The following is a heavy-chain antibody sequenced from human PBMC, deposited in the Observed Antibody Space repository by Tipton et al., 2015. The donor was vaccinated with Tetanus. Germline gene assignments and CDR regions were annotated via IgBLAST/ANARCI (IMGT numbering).Heavy chain of an antibody. J-gene: IGHJ4*02. D-gene: IGHD2/OR15-2a*01. V-gene: IGHV4-61*01. CDR3: SSSPGNHYLAFFDY. Sequence: TLSLTCTVSGGSVSSGSYFWSWIRQPPGKGLQWIGYIYYSGTTNYNPSLKSRVTIPVDTSKNQFSLNLTSVTAADTAVYYCSSSPGNHYLAFFDYWGRGTLVTVSS. CDR2: IYYSGTT. CDR1: GGSVSSGSYF.